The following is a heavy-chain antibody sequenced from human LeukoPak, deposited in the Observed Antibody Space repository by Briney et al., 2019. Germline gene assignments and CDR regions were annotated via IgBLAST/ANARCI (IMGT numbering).Heavy chain of an antibody. D-gene: IGHD2-2*01. V-gene: IGHV3-74*01. J-gene: IGHJ6*02. CDR3: ARVAPAAIFGMDV. CDR1: GFTFSSYW. CDR2: INSDGSST. Sequence: GGSLRLSCAASGFTFSSYWMHWVRQAPGKELVWVSGINSDGSSTSYADSVKGRFTISRDNAKNTLYLQMNSLRAEDTAVYYCARVAPAAIFGMDVWGQGTTVTVSS.